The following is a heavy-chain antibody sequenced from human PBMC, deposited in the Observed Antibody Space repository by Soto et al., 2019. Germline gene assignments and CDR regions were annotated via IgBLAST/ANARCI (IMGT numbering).Heavy chain of an antibody. V-gene: IGHV4-39*01. Sequence: ETLSLPGSVSGVSISRSSYYWGWIRQPPGKGLEWIGSIYYSGSTYYNPSLKSRVTISVDTSKNQFSLKLSSVTDADTAVYYCARHLNSITIFGVVSNGFEYRGQGPLVTVS. J-gene: IGHJ4*02. CDR1: GVSISRSSYY. CDR2: IYYSGST. CDR3: ARHLNSITIFGVVSNGFEY. D-gene: IGHD3-3*01.